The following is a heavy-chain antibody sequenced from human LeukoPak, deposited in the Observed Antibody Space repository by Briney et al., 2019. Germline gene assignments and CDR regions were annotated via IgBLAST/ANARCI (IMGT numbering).Heavy chain of an antibody. V-gene: IGHV4-39*07. CDR3: ARAIRVWFGELLVGYFDY. D-gene: IGHD3-10*01. CDR1: GGSISSSSYY. CDR2: INHSGST. Sequence: SETLSLTCTVSGGSISSSSYYWGWIRQPPGKGLEWIGEINHSGSTNYNPSLKSRVTISVDTSKNQFSLKLSSVTAADTAVYYCARAIRVWFGELLVGYFDYWGQGTLVTVSS. J-gene: IGHJ4*02.